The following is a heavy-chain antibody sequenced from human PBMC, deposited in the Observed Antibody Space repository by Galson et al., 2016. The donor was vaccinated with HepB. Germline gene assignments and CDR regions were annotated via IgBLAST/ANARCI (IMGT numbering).Heavy chain of an antibody. CDR3: ARGEGYNRY. D-gene: IGHD5-24*01. V-gene: IGHV4-59*08. J-gene: IGHJ4*02. CDR1: GMSISSYY. CDR2: AFYSGIT. Sequence: SETLSLTCTVSGMSISSYYWSWFRQPPEKGLEWIGYAFYSGITNYNPSLKSRVTISIDTSKNLFSRKLSPVTAADTAGYYCARGEGYNRYWGQGTLVTVSS.